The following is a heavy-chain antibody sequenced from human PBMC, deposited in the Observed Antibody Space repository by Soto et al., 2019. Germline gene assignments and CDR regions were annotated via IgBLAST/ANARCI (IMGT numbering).Heavy chain of an antibody. CDR3: TRSTHQAGSYVQIFDY. D-gene: IGHD1-1*01. CDR2: IIPFFGTA. J-gene: IGHJ4*02. Sequence: QVQLVQSGSEVKKPGSSVQVSCKAAGGTFSRHAISWVRQAPGQGLEWMGGIIPFFGTANYAKKFQGRLTVTADKVTSTDYMELTRLISEDTAIYYCTRSTHQAGSYVQIFDYWGQGALVTVSS. CDR1: GGTFSRHA. V-gene: IGHV1-69*06.